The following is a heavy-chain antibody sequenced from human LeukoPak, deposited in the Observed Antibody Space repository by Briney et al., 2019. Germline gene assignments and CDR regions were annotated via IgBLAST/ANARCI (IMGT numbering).Heavy chain of an antibody. CDR3: ARDLSSGWYFIHAFDI. CDR1: GFTFGDYA. J-gene: IGHJ3*02. D-gene: IGHD6-19*01. CDR2: IRSKAYGGTT. V-gene: IGHV3-49*03. Sequence: GSLRLSCTASGFTFGDYAMSWFRQAPGKGLEWVGFIRSKAYGGTTEYAASVKGRFTISRDDSKSIAYLQMNSLKTEDTAVYYCARDLSSGWYFIHAFDIWGQGTMVTVSS.